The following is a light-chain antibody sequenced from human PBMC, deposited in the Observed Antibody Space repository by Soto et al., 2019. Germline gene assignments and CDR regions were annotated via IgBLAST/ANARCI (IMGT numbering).Light chain of an antibody. Sequence: EAVLTQSPATLSLSPGEGATLSCRVSQSISSSYLSWYQQRPGQAPRLLIYGASTRATGIPARFSGSGSGTEFTLTISSLQSEDFAVYYCQQYNNWPPITFGQGTRLEIK. CDR1: QSISSSY. V-gene: IGKV3D-7*01. CDR2: GAS. J-gene: IGKJ5*01. CDR3: QQYNNWPPIT.